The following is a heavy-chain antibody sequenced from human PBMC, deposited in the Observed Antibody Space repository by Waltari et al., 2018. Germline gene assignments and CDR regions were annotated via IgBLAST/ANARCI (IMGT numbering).Heavy chain of an antibody. V-gene: IGHV3-7*01. CDR1: GSSSSSYW. D-gene: IGHD5-18*01. Sequence: EVQLVESGGGLVQPGGSLRLSCATSGSSSSSYWMSWVRQAPGKGLEWLANINHDGSGKFFLGSVKGRFTISRDNAKKSVYLQMNSLTGEDTAVYYCATSLDAAGNDWGQGTLVTVSS. CDR3: ATSLDAAGND. CDR2: INHDGSGK. J-gene: IGHJ4*02.